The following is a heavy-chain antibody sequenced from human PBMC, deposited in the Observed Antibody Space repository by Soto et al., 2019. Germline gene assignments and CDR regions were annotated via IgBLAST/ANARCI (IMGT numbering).Heavy chain of an antibody. V-gene: IGHV1-8*01. D-gene: IGHD1-26*01. Sequence: VKVSCKASGYSFTSLDINWVRQTTGQGLEWMGWMQPSSGRTGYAQKFQGRVTMTRDTSINTAYMELSSLTSDDTAFYYCARGVTAGVDYWGQGTLVTVSS. CDR1: GYSFTSLD. CDR3: ARGVTAGVDY. J-gene: IGHJ4*02. CDR2: MQPSSGRT.